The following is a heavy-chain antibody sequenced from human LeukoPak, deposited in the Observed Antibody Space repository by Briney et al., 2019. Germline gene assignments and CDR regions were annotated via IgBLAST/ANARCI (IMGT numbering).Heavy chain of an antibody. CDR2: INPNSGGT. CDR1: GYTFTSYY. D-gene: IGHD6-13*01. Sequence: ASVKVSCKTSGYTFTSYYMHWVRQAPGQGLEWMGWINPNSGGTNYAQKFQGRVTMTRDTSITTAYMELSRLTSDDTAVYYCARDFGKAAGPYWGQGTLVTVSS. V-gene: IGHV1-2*02. J-gene: IGHJ4*02. CDR3: ARDFGKAAGPY.